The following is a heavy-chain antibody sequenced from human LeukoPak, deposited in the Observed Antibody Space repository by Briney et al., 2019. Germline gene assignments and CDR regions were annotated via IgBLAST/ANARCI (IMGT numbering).Heavy chain of an antibody. CDR2: INHSGST. D-gene: IGHD1-7*01. J-gene: IGHJ4*02. Sequence: SETLSLTRAVYGGSFSGYYWSWIRQPPGKGLEWIGEINHSGSTNYNPSLKSRVTISVDTSKNQFSLKLSSVTAADTAVYYCARLELLYYFDYWGQGTLVTVSS. CDR1: GGSFSGYY. V-gene: IGHV4-34*01. CDR3: ARLELLYYFDY.